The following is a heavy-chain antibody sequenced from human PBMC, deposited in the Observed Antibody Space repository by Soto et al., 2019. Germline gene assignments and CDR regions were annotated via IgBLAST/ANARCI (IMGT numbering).Heavy chain of an antibody. CDR1: GGTFSSYA. V-gene: IGHV1-69*13. J-gene: IGHJ6*02. CDR3: AGRYYYGSGREWQTYYYGMDV. CDR2: IIPIFGTA. D-gene: IGHD3-10*01. Sequence: ASVKVSCKASGGTFSSYAISWVRQAPGQGLEWMGGIIPIFGTANYAQKFQGRVKITADESTSTAYMELSSLRSEDTAVYYCAGRYYYGSGREWQTYYYGMDVWGQGTTVTVSS.